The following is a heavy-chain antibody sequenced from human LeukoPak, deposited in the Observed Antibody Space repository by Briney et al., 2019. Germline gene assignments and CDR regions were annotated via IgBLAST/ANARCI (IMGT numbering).Heavy chain of an antibody. CDR1: GSTFSSYE. J-gene: IGHJ5*02. V-gene: IGHV3-48*03. Sequence: GGSLRLSCAASGSTFSSYEMNWVRQAPGKGLEWVSYISSSGSTIYYADSVKGRFTISRDNAKNSLYLQMNSLRAEDTAVYYCARDPRAAEGLLLWFGEFGWFDPWGQGTLVTVSS. CDR2: ISSSGSTI. CDR3: ARDPRAAEGLLLWFGEFGWFDP. D-gene: IGHD3-10*01.